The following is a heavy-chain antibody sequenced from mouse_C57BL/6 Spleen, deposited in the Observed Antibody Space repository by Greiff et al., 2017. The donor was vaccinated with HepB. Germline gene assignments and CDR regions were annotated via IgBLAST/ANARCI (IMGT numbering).Heavy chain of an antibody. Sequence: QVQLQQPGAELVRPGSSVKLSCKASGYTFTSYWMHWVKQRPIQGLEWIGNIDPSDSETHYNQKFKDKATLTVDKSSSTAYMQLSSLTSEDPAVYYCARGDYYGTRYFDVWGTGTTVTVSS. J-gene: IGHJ1*03. CDR1: GYTFTSYW. V-gene: IGHV1-52*01. CDR3: ARGDYYGTRYFDV. CDR2: IDPSDSET. D-gene: IGHD1-2*01.